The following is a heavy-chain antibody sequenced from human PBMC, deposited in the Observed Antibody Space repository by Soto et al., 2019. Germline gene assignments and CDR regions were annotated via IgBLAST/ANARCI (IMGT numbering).Heavy chain of an antibody. CDR1: GFTFSSYA. V-gene: IGHV3-30-3*01. D-gene: IGHD1-26*01. CDR3: ARDGGSYDTPRGIVY. J-gene: IGHJ4*02. Sequence: QVQLVESGGGVVQPGRSLRLSCAASGFTFSSYAMHWVRQAPGKGLEWVAVISYDGSNKYYADSVKGRFTITRDNSKNTLDLQMNSLRAEDTAVYDCARDGGSYDTPRGIVYWGQGTLVTVSS. CDR2: ISYDGSNK.